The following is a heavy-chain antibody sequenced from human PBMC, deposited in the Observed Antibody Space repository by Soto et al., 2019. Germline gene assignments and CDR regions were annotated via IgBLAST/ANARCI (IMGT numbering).Heavy chain of an antibody. D-gene: IGHD6-19*01. Sequence: GGSLRLSCAGSGFTFSTFDIHWVRQAPGKGLEWVSGIGTLSDTFYAASVQGRFTISRQNAKNSVYLQMNSLRAGDTAVYYCARDFLKGGIGWYFSWGQGTLVTVSS. CDR3: ARDFLKGGIGWYFS. V-gene: IGHV3-13*01. CDR1: GFTFSTFD. J-gene: IGHJ5*02. CDR2: IGTLSDT.